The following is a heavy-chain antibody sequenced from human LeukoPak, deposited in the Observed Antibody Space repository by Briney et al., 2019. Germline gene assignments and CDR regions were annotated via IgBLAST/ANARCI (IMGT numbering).Heavy chain of an antibody. CDR1: GFTFSSYS. J-gene: IGHJ4*02. CDR2: ISSSSSYI. V-gene: IGHV3-21*01. Sequence: GGSLRLSCAASGFTFSSYSMNWVRQAPGKGLEWVSSISSSSSYIYYADSVKGRFTISRDNAKSSLYLQMNSLRAEDTAVCYCARPVSIDEIVVVPAAADYWGQGTLVTVSS. CDR3: ARPVSIDEIVVVPAAADY. D-gene: IGHD2-2*01.